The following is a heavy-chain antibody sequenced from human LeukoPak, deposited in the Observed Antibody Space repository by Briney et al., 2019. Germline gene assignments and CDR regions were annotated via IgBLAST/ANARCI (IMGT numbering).Heavy chain of an antibody. J-gene: IGHJ6*03. D-gene: IGHD5-18*01. V-gene: IGHV1-69*13. CDR2: IIPIFGTA. CDR1: GYTFTSYG. Sequence: EASVKVSCKASGYTFTSYGISWVRQAPGQGLEWMGGIIPIFGTANYAQKFQGRVTITADESTSTAYMELSSLRSEDTAVYYCARVYSYGLGYYYYMDVWGKGTTVTVSS. CDR3: ARVYSYGLGYYYYMDV.